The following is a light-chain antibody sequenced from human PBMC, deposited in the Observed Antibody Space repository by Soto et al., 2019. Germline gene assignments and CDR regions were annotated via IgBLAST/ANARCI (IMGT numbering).Light chain of an antibody. V-gene: IGKV3-11*01. J-gene: IGKJ5*01. CDR3: QQRSKWPLT. CDR2: DAS. CDR1: QRVSGN. Sequence: EIVLTQSPATLSFSPGESATLSCGASQRVSGNLAWYHQKPGQAPRLLIYDASNRATGIPARFSGSRSGTEFTLTISSLQSEDFAVYYCQQRSKWPLTFGQGTRLEIK.